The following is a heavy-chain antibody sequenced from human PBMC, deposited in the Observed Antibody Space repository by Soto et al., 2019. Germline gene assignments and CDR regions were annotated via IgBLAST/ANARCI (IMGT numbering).Heavy chain of an antibody. CDR1: GFTVSNNY. Sequence: EVQLVESGGGLVQPGGSLRLSCAASGFTVSNNYMRWVRQAPGKGLEWVSLIYSGGATYYADSVKGRFTISRENYKHTLYLQMNSLRAEDTAVYYCARDGTYNWVGGQGILVTVSS. J-gene: IGHJ4*02. D-gene: IGHD1-1*01. CDR3: ARDGTYNWV. V-gene: IGHV3-66*01. CDR2: IYSGGAT.